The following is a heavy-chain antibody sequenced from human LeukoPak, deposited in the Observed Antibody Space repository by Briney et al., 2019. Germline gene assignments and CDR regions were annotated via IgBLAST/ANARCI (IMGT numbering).Heavy chain of an antibody. V-gene: IGHV3-53*01. D-gene: IGHD3-22*01. Sequence: GGSLRLSCAASGFTVSGNYMSWVRQAPGKGLECVAVIYSGGDTYYVDSVKGLFTISRDKSKNTLYLQMNSLRAEDTAVYYCARDWDDGRAERPAWGQGTLVTVSS. J-gene: IGHJ5*02. CDR3: ARDWDDGRAERPA. CDR1: GFTVSGNY. CDR2: IYSGGDT.